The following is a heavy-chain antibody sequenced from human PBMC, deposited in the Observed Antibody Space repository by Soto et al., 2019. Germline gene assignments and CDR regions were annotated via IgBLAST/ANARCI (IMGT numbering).Heavy chain of an antibody. V-gene: IGHV1-69-2*01. D-gene: IGHD2-8*01. J-gene: IGHJ4*02. CDR3: ATDMRGVYRIGLDS. CDR1: GYIFTANY. Sequence: EVQLVQSGAEVKKPGATVKISCRVSGYIFTANYLYWVREAPGKGLLWMGLVDPEDGETRYSESLEGRVTMTADTSTTPAYSPLRALTSEAPGMYDCATDMRGVYRIGLDSWGQGTPVTVSS. CDR2: VDPEDGET.